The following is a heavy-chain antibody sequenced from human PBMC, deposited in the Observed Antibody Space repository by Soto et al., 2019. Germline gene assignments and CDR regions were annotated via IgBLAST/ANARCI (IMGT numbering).Heavy chain of an antibody. V-gene: IGHV3-23*01. D-gene: IGHD2-2*01. J-gene: IGHJ4*02. CDR2: ITDSGDDT. CDR1: GFTFNNYA. Sequence: EVQLLESGGGLVQPGGSLRLSCAASGFTFNNYAMGLVRQAPGKGLEWVSAITDSGDDTYYIYSVKGRFTISRDNSKSTLYLQMNSLRAEDTAIYYCAKLGSSSWSPHYYFDYWGQGTLVTVSS. CDR3: AKLGSSSWSPHYYFDY.